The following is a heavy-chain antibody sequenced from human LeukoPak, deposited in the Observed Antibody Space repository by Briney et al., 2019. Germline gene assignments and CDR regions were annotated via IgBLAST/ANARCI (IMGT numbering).Heavy chain of an antibody. Sequence: GASVKVSCKASGYTFTGYYMHWVRQAPGQGLEWMGWINPNSGGTNYAQNFQGRVTMTRDTSISTAYMGLSRLRSDDTAVYYCARTYYYGSDPFDPWGQGTLVTVSS. J-gene: IGHJ5*02. D-gene: IGHD3-10*01. CDR3: ARTYYYGSDPFDP. V-gene: IGHV1-2*02. CDR1: GYTFTGYY. CDR2: INPNSGGT.